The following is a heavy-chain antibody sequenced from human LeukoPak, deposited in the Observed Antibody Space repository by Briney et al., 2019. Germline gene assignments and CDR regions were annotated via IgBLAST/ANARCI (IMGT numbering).Heavy chain of an antibody. J-gene: IGHJ6*03. V-gene: IGHV1-69*05. Sequence: ASVKVSCKASGDTFSSYAVSWVRQAPGQGLEWMGGFIPMFGTADYRQKFQDRVSITMDESTTTAYMELSSLTSEDTAVYYRARVKLGRPYGSTGDFYNMDVWGKGTTVTVSS. CDR1: GDTFSSYA. CDR3: ARVKLGRPYGSTGDFYNMDV. CDR2: FIPMFGTA. D-gene: IGHD3-10*01.